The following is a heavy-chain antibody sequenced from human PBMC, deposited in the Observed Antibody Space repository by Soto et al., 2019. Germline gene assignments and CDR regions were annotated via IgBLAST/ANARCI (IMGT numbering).Heavy chain of an antibody. J-gene: IGHJ4*02. CDR3: AEWSGYGDL. Sequence: EVQLLESGGGLVQPGGSLRLSCAASGFTISTYSFTWVRQTPAKGLEWVSGISVTGDTTFYADSVKGRFTISRDISKNTVYLQMHSLRVEDTAVYFCAEWSGYGDLWGQGTLVTVSS. V-gene: IGHV3-23*01. CDR2: ISVTGDTT. CDR1: GFTISTYS. D-gene: IGHD5-12*01.